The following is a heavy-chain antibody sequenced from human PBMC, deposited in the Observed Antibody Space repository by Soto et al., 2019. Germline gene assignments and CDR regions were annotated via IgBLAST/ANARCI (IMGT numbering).Heavy chain of an antibody. V-gene: IGHV4-4*07. CDR3: ARESGENWSYEAY. CDR1: CDSLSNYS. CDR2: VYPSGHT. Sequence: SPTLAVSCDSLSNYSRDWVPQPAGRGLEWIGRVYPSGHTQYRSSFETRVTVSVDMSTNQFFLELRSVTAADTAVYYCARESGENWSYEAYWGQGTQVTVSS. J-gene: IGHJ4*02. D-gene: IGHD1-7*01.